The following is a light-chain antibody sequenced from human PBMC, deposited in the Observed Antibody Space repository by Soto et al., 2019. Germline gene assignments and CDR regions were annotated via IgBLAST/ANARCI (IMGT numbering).Light chain of an antibody. V-gene: IGKV4-1*01. CDR3: QQYSSTPTIT. J-gene: IGKJ5*01. CDR1: QSVLFSSNNRNY. Sequence: DIVMTQSPDSLAVSLGERATINCKSSQSVLFSSNNRNYLSWYQKKPGQPPKLLIYWASTRESGVPDRFSGSGSGTDFTLTISSLQAEDVAVYYCQQYSSTPTITFGQGTRLEIK. CDR2: WAS.